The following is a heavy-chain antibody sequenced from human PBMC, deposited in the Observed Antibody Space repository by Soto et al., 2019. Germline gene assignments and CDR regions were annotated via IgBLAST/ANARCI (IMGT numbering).Heavy chain of an antibody. V-gene: IGHV4-59*08. CDR3: VRQGIGNLHGLVDV. CDR1: SGPSSSHN. J-gene: IGHJ6*02. D-gene: IGHD1-1*01. CDR2: VYNIGGT. Sequence: QVQLQQSGPGLVKPSETLSLTCTVSSGPSSSHNWGWIRQPPGRGLEWIGYVYNIGGTSYNPSLKSRVTISADTSANHISLTLSFVTAADTAIYYCVRQGIGNLHGLVDVWGQGTTVSVSS.